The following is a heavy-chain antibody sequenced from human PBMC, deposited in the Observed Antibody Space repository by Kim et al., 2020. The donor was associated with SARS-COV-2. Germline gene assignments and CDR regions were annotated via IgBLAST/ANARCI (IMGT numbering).Heavy chain of an antibody. CDR2: IYYSGST. D-gene: IGHD3-22*01. CDR3: ARVLRGGDYYYDSSGYYYASYYYYGMDV. CDR1: GGSISSYY. Sequence: SETLSLTCTVSGGSISSYYWSWIRQPPGKGLEWIGYIYYSGSTNYNPSLKSRVTISVDTSKNQFSLKLSSVTAADTAVYYCARVLRGGDYYYDSSGYYYASYYYYGMDVWGQGTTVTVSS. V-gene: IGHV4-59*13. J-gene: IGHJ6*02.